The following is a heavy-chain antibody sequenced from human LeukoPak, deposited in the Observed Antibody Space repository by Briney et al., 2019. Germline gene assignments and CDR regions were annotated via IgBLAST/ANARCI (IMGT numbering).Heavy chain of an antibody. CDR2: INSDGSTT. D-gene: IGHD1-1*01. J-gene: IGHJ4*02. V-gene: IGHV3-74*01. Sequence: GGSLRLSCAASGFTFSSYWMHWVRHAAGKGLVWVSRINSDGSTTNYADSVKGRFTISRDNTKNTLYLQMNSLRAEDTAMYYCATSRTFDYWGQGTLVTVSS. CDR3: ATSRTFDY. CDR1: GFTFSSYW.